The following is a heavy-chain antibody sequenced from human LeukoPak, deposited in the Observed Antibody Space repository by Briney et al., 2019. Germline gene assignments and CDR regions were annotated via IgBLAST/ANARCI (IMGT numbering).Heavy chain of an antibody. CDR3: AKDLATYYYDSSGYRRWYYYGMDV. D-gene: IGHD3-22*01. CDR2: ISYDGSNK. Sequence: GGSLRLSCAASGFTFSSYGMHWVRQAPGKGLEWVAVISYDGSNKYYADSVKGRFTISRDNSKNTLYLQMNSLRAEDTAVYYCAKDLATYYYDSSGYRRWYYYGMDVWGQGTTVTVSS. V-gene: IGHV3-30*18. J-gene: IGHJ6*02. CDR1: GFTFSSYG.